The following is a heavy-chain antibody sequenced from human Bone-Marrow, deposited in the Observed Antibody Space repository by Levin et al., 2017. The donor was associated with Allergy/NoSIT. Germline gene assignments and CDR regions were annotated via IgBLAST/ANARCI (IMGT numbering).Heavy chain of an antibody. J-gene: IGHJ4*02. Sequence: PSETLSLTCTVSGGSVSSGSYYWSWIRQPPGKGLEWIGYIYYSGSTNYNPSLKSRVTISVDTSKNQFSLKLSSLTAADTAVCYCARVGVPRYTSGWFDYWGQGTLVTVSS. D-gene: IGHD6-19*01. CDR3: ARVGVPRYTSGWFDY. CDR1: GGSVSSGSYY. CDR2: IYYSGST. V-gene: IGHV4-61*01.